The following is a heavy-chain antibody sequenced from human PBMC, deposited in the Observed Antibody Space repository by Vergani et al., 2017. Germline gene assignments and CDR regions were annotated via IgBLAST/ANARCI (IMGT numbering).Heavy chain of an antibody. V-gene: IGHV4-30-2*01. D-gene: IGHD2-2*01. CDR3: ARDRWYCSSTSCTGYYYYYMDV. CDR2: FYHSGST. CDR1: GGSISSGGYS. J-gene: IGHJ6*03. Sequence: QLQLQESGSGLVKPSQTLSLTCAVSGGSISSGGYSWSWIRQPPGKGLEWIGYFYHSGSTYYNPSLKSRVTISVDRSKNQFSLKLSSVTAADTAVYYCARDRWYCSSTSCTGYYYYYMDVWGKGTTVTVSS.